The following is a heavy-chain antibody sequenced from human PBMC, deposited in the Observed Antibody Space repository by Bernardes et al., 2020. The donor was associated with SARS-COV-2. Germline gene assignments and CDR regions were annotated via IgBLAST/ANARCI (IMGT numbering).Heavy chain of an antibody. CDR2: IKSKTDGGTT. D-gene: IGHD3-3*01. J-gene: IGHJ6*02. Sequence: GGSLRLSCAASGFTFSNAWMNWVRQAPGKGLEWVGRIKSKTDGGTTDYAAPVKGRFTISRDDSKNTLYLQMNSLKTEDTAVYYCTTDQPITIFGVVYYYGMDVWGQGTTVTVSS. CDR3: TTDQPITIFGVVYYYGMDV. V-gene: IGHV3-15*07. CDR1: GFTFSNAW.